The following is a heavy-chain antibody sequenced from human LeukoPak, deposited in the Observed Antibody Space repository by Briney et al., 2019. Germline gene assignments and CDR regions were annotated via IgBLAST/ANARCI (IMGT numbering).Heavy chain of an antibody. CDR2: IYYSGST. Sequence: SETLSLTCTVSGGSISSYYWSWIRQPPGKGLEWIGYIYYSGSTNYNPSLKSRVTISVDTSKNQFSLKLSSVTAADTAVYYCARERKAAAGIDYWGQGTLVTASS. CDR1: GGSISSYY. J-gene: IGHJ4*02. D-gene: IGHD6-13*01. V-gene: IGHV4-59*01. CDR3: ARERKAAAGIDY.